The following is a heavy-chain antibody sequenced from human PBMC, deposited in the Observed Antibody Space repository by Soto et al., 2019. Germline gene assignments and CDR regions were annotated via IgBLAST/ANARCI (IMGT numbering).Heavy chain of an antibody. Sequence: QVQLVQSGAEVKKPGSSVTVSCTASGGTFSTSAISWVRQAPGQGLEWVGGIMPVFPTPDYAQNFQGRVTITADESTTTAYLELTSLRADDTAVYYCERDKDRLQLGGNYYDIVDVWGQWTAIPVSS. J-gene: IGHJ6*02. CDR3: ERDKDRLQLGGNYYDIVDV. CDR1: GGTFSTSA. CDR2: IMPVFPTP. V-gene: IGHV1-69*12. D-gene: IGHD1-1*01.